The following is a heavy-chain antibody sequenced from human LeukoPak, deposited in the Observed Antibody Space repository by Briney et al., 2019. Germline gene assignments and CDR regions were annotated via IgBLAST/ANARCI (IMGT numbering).Heavy chain of an antibody. CDR3: ARVITMVRGVAYNWFDP. D-gene: IGHD3-10*01. J-gene: IGHJ5*02. CDR1: GGSLSSGGYS. CDR2: IYHSGST. V-gene: IGHV4-30-2*01. Sequence: SQTLSLTCAVSGGSLSSGGYSWSWIRQPPGKGLEWIGYIYHSGSTYYNPSLKSRVTISVDRSKNQFSLKLSSVTAADTAVYYCARVITMVRGVAYNWFDPWGQGTLVTVSS.